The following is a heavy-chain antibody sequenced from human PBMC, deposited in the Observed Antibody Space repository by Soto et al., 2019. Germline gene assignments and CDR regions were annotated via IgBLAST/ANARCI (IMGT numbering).Heavy chain of an antibody. J-gene: IGHJ2*01. CDR1: GGTFTDYT. CDR2: IIPVLDLS. Sequence: QVQLVQSGAEVKKPGSSVKVSCKASGGTFTDYTITWVRQAPGQGLEWMGRIIPVLDLSNYAQKFQGRVTXTXXKSTTTSYMDLSGLPSEDTAVYYCGKNLGPSAFDRWGRVTLVSVSS. V-gene: IGHV1-69*02. D-gene: IGHD1-26*01. CDR3: GKNLGPSAFDR.